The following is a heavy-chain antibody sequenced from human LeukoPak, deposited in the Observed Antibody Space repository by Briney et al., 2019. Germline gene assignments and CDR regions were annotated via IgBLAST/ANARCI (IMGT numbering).Heavy chain of an antibody. Sequence: SETLSLTCAVYGESFSAYFWNWIRQAPGKPLEYIGEINHRGSSHYNPSLKTRVTLSVDTSKNQFSLKLTSVTAADTAVYYCARVRGTGDGYYFDLWGRGTLVTVSS. CDR2: INHRGSS. V-gene: IGHV4-34*01. CDR1: GESFSAYF. D-gene: IGHD5-24*01. CDR3: ARVRGTGDGYYFDL. J-gene: IGHJ2*01.